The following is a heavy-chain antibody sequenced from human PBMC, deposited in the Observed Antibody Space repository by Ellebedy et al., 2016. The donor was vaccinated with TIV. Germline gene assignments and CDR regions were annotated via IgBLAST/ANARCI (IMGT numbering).Heavy chain of an antibody. J-gene: IGHJ4*02. CDR2: ISAYNGNT. V-gene: IGHV1-18*01. D-gene: IGHD2-8*01. Sequence: AASVKVSCKASGYTFTSYGISWVRQAPGQGLEWMGWISAYNGNTNFAQNLQGRVTITRDTSASTAYMELSSLRSEDTAVYYCARDNGVMGFDYWGQGTLVTVSS. CDR1: GYTFTSYG. CDR3: ARDNGVMGFDY.